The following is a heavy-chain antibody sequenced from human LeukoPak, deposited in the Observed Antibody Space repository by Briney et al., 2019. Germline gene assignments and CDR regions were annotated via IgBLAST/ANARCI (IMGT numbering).Heavy chain of an antibody. J-gene: IGHJ4*02. CDR3: AKDTRYNWNDGDYDY. V-gene: IGHV3-23*01. CDR2: ISGSGGST. CDR1: GFTFSSYG. Sequence: PGGSLRLSCAASGFTFSSYGMSWVRQAPGKGLEWVSAISGSGGSTYYADSVKGRFTISRDNSKNTLYLQMNSLRAEDTAVYYCAKDTRYNWNDGDYDYWGQGTLVTVSS. D-gene: IGHD1-20*01.